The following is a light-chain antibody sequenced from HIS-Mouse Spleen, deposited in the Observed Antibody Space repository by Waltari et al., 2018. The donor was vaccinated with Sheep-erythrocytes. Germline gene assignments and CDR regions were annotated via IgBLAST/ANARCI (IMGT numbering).Light chain of an antibody. V-gene: IGLV2-14*02. J-gene: IGLJ1*01. CDR1: SSAVGSYNL. Sequence: QSALTQPASVSGSPGQSITISCTGTSSAVGSYNLVSWYQQHPGKAPKLIIYEGSKRPSGVSNRFSGSKSGNTASLTISGLQAEDEADYYCCSYAGSYNHVFATGTKVTVL. CDR3: CSYAGSYNHV. CDR2: EGS.